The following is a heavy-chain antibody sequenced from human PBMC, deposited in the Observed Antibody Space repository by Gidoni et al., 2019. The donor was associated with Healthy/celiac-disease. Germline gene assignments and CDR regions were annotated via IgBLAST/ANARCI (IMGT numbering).Heavy chain of an antibody. V-gene: IGHV3-33*01. D-gene: IGHD4-17*01. CDR1: GFTFSSYG. CDR3: ARAGSMTTVTSYFDY. Sequence: QVQLVESGGGVVQPGRSLRLSCAASGFTFSSYGMHWVRQAPGKGLEWVAVIWYDGSNKYYADSVKGRFTISRDNSKNTLYLQMNSLRAEDTAVYYCARAGSMTTVTSYFDYWGQGTLVTVSS. CDR2: IWYDGSNK. J-gene: IGHJ4*02.